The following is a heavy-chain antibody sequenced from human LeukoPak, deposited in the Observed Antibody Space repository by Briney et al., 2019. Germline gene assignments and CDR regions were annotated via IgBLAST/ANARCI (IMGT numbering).Heavy chain of an antibody. Sequence: SETLSLTCTVSAGSISSSGYYWGWIRQSPGNGLEWIASISYIGSTYYNPSLKSRVTISVDTSKNHFSLKLSSVTAADTAVYYCARHLIAHFESSGYYSHYFDYWGQGTLVTVSS. V-gene: IGHV4-39*01. J-gene: IGHJ4*02. CDR1: AGSISSSGYY. CDR3: ARHLIAHFESSGYYSHYFDY. CDR2: ISYIGST. D-gene: IGHD3-22*01.